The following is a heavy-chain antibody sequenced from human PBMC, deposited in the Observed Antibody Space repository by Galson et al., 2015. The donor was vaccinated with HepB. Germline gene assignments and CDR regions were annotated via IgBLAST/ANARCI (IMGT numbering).Heavy chain of an antibody. J-gene: IGHJ4*02. V-gene: IGHV3-21*01. D-gene: IGHD7-27*01. CDR2: ISSSSNYI. Sequence: SLRLSCAASGFTFSSYSMNWVRQAPGKGLEWVSSISSSSNYIYYADSVKGRFTISRDDAQNSLYLQMNSLRPEDTAVYYCVRDPPLGTPLDYWGQGTLVTVSS. CDR3: VRDPPLGTPLDY. CDR1: GFTFSSYS.